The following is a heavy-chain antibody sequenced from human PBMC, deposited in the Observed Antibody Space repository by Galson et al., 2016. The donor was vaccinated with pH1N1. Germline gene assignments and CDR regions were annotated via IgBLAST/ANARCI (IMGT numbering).Heavy chain of an antibody. CDR1: GFTFRTFG. D-gene: IGHD1-14*01. CDR3: VTGNQNLFDY. Sequence: SLRLSCAASGFTFRTFGMHWVRQAPGKGLEWVAVIWNDGSKKFYVDSVKGRFTISRDNSNHTLHLQMDDLRIEDTAIYYCVTGNQNLFDYWGQGALVTVSS. V-gene: IGHV3-33*01. CDR2: IWNDGSKK. J-gene: IGHJ4*02.